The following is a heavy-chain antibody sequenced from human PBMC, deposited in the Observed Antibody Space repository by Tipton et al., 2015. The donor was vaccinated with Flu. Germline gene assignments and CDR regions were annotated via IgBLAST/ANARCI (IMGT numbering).Heavy chain of an antibody. CDR3: ARGSGYANAYLDF. CDR1: GGSFSGHY. Sequence: TLSLTCAVYGGSFSGHYWSWIRQPPGKGLEWIGEINHSGSPNYNPSLKSRVTISVDTSKNQFSLKVTSLTAADTAIYYCARGSGYANAYLDFWGQGTLVTVSS. D-gene: IGHD5-12*01. V-gene: IGHV4-34*01. CDR2: INHSGSP. J-gene: IGHJ4*02.